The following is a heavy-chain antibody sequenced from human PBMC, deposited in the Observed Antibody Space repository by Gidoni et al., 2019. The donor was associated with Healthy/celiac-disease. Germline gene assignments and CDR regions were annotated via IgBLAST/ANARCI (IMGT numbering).Heavy chain of an antibody. CDR1: GFTFSSYG. D-gene: IGHD2-2*01. CDR2: IWYDGSNK. V-gene: IGHV3-33*01. J-gene: IGHJ6*02. Sequence: QVQLVESGGGVVQPGRSLRLSCAASGFTFSSYGMHWVRQAPGKGLEWVAVIWYDGSNKYYADSVKGRFTISRDNSKNTLYLQMNSLRAEDTAVYYCARDGCSSTSCYPYYYYGMDVWGQGTTVTVSS. CDR3: ARDGCSSTSCYPYYYYGMDV.